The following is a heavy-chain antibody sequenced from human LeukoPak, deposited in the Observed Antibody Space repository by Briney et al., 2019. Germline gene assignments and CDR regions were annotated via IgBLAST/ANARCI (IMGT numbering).Heavy chain of an antibody. J-gene: IGHJ6*02. CDR3: AREKGYYYYGMDV. CDR1: GFNFSDYY. Sequence: PGGSLRLSCAASGFNFSDYYISWIRQPPGKGLEWIGEINHSGSTNYNPSLKSRVTISVDTSKNQFSLKLSSVTAADTAVYYCAREKGYYYYGMDVWGQGTTVTVSS. V-gene: IGHV4-34*01. CDR2: INHSGST.